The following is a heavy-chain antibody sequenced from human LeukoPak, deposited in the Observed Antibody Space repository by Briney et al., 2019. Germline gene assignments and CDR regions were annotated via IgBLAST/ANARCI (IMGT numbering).Heavy chain of an antibody. V-gene: IGHV4-61*01. CDR3: ARGGAARLHFQN. D-gene: IGHD6-6*01. J-gene: IGHJ1*01. CDR2: IYYSGST. Sequence: SETLSLTCTVSGGSVSSGSYYWSWIRQPPGKGLEWIGYIYYSGSTNYNPSLQSRVTISVDTSENQFSLNLNSVTAADTAVYYCARGGAARLHFQNWGQGTLVTVSS. CDR1: GGSVSSGSYY.